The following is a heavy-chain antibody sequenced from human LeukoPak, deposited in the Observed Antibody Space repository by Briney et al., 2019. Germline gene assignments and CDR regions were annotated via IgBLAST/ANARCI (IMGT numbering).Heavy chain of an antibody. CDR3: AREDCSSTSCYTDY. Sequence: GGSLRLSCAASGFTFSSYWMHWVRQAPGKGLVWVSRINKDGSSTSYADSVKGRFTISRDNAKNTLYLQMNSLRAEDTAVYYCAREDCSSTSCYTDYWGLGTLVTVSS. J-gene: IGHJ4*02. CDR2: INKDGSST. D-gene: IGHD2-2*01. V-gene: IGHV3-74*01. CDR1: GFTFSSYW.